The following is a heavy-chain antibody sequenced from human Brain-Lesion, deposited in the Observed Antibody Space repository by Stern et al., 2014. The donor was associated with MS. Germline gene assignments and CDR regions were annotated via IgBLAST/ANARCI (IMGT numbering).Heavy chain of an antibody. J-gene: IGHJ6*02. V-gene: IGHV4-30-4*01. CDR2: IYSSGNP. D-gene: IGHD1-1*01. CDR1: GGSTRRRSYY. CDR3: ARGPLDGIDMKTFFYAMDV. Sequence: VQLVESGPGLVKPSQTLSLTCTVSGGSTRRRSYYWSWIRQPPGKGLEWIGSIYSSGNPVYNPSRKSRLTISLDTSKNQFSLRLNSVTATGTAVYYCARGPLDGIDMKTFFYAMDVWGQGTTVTVSS.